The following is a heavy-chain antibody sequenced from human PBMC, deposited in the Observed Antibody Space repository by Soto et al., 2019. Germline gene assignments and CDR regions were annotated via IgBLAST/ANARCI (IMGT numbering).Heavy chain of an antibody. CDR2: ISGSGGST. CDR1: GFTFSSYA. CDR3: ARDLYCSGGSCFSYGMDV. J-gene: IGHJ6*02. D-gene: IGHD2-15*01. Sequence: GGSLRLSCAASGFTFSSYAMSWVRQAPGKGLEWVSAISGSGGSTYYADSVKGRFTISRDNSKNTLYLQMNSLRAEDTAVYYCARDLYCSGGSCFSYGMDVWGQGTTVTVSS. V-gene: IGHV3-23*01.